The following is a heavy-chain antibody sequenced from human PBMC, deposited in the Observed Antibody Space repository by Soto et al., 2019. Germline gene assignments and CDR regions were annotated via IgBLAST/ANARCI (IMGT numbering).Heavy chain of an antibody. CDR2: INSDGSST. CDR1: GFTFSSHW. Sequence: EVQLVESGGGLVQPGGSLRLSCAASGFTFSSHWMHWVRQAPGKGLVYVSRINSDGSSTNYADSVKGRFTISRDNAKNTLYLQMNGLRAEDTAVYYCARGIVGAVNWFDPWGQGTLVTVSS. V-gene: IGHV3-74*01. D-gene: IGHD1-26*01. CDR3: ARGIVGAVNWFDP. J-gene: IGHJ5*02.